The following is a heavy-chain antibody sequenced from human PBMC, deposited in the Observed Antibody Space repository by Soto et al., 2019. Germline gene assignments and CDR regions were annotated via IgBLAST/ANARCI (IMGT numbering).Heavy chain of an antibody. CDR2: INSDGSST. J-gene: IGHJ6*02. CDR1: GFTFSSYW. Sequence: GGSLRLSXAASGFTFSSYWMHWVRQAPGKGLVWVSRINSDGSSTSYADSVKGRFTISRDNAKNTLYLQMNSLRAEDTAVYYCARRGTSYVDTAMYYYYYGMDVWGQGTTVTVSS. D-gene: IGHD5-18*01. V-gene: IGHV3-74*01. CDR3: ARRGTSYVDTAMYYYYYGMDV.